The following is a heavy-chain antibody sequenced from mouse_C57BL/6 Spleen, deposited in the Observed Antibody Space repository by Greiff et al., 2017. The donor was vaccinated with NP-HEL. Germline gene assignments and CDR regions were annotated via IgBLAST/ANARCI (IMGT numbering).Heavy chain of an antibody. D-gene: IGHD2-4*01. CDR1: GFTFSSYG. V-gene: IGHV5-6*02. CDR2: ISSGGSYT. J-gene: IGHJ2*01. Sequence: EVKLVESGGDLVKPGGSLKLSCAASGFTFSSYGMSWVRQTPDKRLEWVATISSGGSYTYYPDSVKGRFTISRDNAKNTLYLQMSSLKSEDTAMYYCARQGYYDYDFDYWGQGTTLTVSS. CDR3: ARQGYYDYDFDY.